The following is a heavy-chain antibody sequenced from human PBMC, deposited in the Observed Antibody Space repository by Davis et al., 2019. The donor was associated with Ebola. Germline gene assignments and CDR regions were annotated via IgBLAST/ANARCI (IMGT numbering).Heavy chain of an antibody. J-gene: IGHJ6*04. D-gene: IGHD2-2*01. V-gene: IGHV3-30-3*01. CDR2: ISYDGINK. CDR1: GFTFSTYA. Sequence: PGGSLRLSCAASGFTFSTYAMHWVRQAPGKGLEWVAAISYDGINKYYADSVKGRFTISRDNAKNTLYLQMNSLRAEDTAVYYCARVDEVVPATMRGDYYHGMDVWGKGTTVTVSS. CDR3: ARVDEVVPATMRGDYYHGMDV.